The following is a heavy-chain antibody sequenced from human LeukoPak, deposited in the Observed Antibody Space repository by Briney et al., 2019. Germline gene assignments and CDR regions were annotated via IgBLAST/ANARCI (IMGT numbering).Heavy chain of an antibody. Sequence: SETLSLTCAVSGGSISSRNWWSWVRQPPGKGLEWIGEIYQSGTTNHNPSLQSRVTLSVDKSKNQFSLKLSSVTAVDTAVYYCARDLGYGSGWFDAWGQGTLVTVSS. CDR2: IYQSGTT. D-gene: IGHD6-19*01. J-gene: IGHJ5*02. V-gene: IGHV4-4*02. CDR3: ARDLGYGSGWFDA. CDR1: GGSISSRNW.